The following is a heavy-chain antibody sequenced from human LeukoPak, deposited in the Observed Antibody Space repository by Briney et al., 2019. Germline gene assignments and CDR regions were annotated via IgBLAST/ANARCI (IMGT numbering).Heavy chain of an antibody. Sequence: ASVKVSCKASGYTFTGYYMHWVRQAPGQGLEWMGIINPSGGSTNYAQKFQGRVTMTRDKSTSTVYMELGSLRSEDTAVYYCAIPRDGTTSYYWYFDLWGRGTLVTVSS. J-gene: IGHJ2*01. V-gene: IGHV1-46*01. D-gene: IGHD4-17*01. CDR1: GYTFTGYY. CDR3: AIPRDGTTSYYWYFDL. CDR2: INPSGGST.